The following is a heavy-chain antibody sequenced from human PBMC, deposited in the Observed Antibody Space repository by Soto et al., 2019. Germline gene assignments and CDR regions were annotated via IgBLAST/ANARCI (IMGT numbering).Heavy chain of an antibody. V-gene: IGHV4-31*03. CDR1: GGSISSGGYY. D-gene: IGHD3-10*01. CDR3: ARVSLRLAGSVDY. Sequence: SETLSLTCTVSGGSISSGGYYWSWIRQHPGKGLEWIGYIYYSGSTYYNPSLKSRVTISVDTSKNQFSLKLSSVTAADTAVYYCARVSLRLAGSVDYWGQGTLVTVSS. J-gene: IGHJ4*02. CDR2: IYYSGST.